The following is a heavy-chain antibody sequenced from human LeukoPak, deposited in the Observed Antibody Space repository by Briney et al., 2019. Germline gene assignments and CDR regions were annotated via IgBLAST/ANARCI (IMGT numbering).Heavy chain of an antibody. CDR3: ARGTPPPYYFDY. CDR1: GGSFSGYY. D-gene: IGHD4-23*01. J-gene: IGHJ4*02. Sequence: SETLSLTCAVYGGSFSGYYWSWIRQPPGKGLEWIGEINHSGSTNYNPSLKSRVTISVDTSKNQFSLKLSSGTAADTAVYYCARGTPPPYYFDYWGQGTLVTVSS. CDR2: INHSGST. V-gene: IGHV4-34*01.